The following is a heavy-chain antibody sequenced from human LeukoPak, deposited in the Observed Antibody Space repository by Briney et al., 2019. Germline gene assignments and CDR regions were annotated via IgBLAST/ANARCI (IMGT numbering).Heavy chain of an antibody. V-gene: IGHV3-64*01. CDR3: ARGDYDILTGYYFGAFDI. J-gene: IGHJ3*02. CDR1: GFTFGSYA. D-gene: IGHD3-9*01. Sequence: GGSLRLSCAASGFTFGSYAMHWVRQAPGKGLEYVSAISSNGGSTYYANSVKGRFTISRDNSKNTLYLQMGSLRAEDMAVYYCARGDYDILTGYYFGAFDIWGQGTMVTVSS. CDR2: ISSNGGST.